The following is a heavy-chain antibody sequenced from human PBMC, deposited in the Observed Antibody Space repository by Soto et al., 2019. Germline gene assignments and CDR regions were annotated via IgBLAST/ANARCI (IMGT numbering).Heavy chain of an antibody. CDR3: ARDGQDGYYYYGMDV. D-gene: IGHD2-15*01. CDR2: ISYDGSNK. J-gene: IGHJ6*01. CDR1: GFTFSTYA. V-gene: IGHV3-30-3*01. Sequence: WGSLVVACAPSGFTFSTYAMHWVRQAPGKGLEWVAVISYDGSNKYYADSVKGRFTISRDNSKNTLYLQMNSLRAEDTAVYYCARDGQDGYYYYGMDVWGQGATVTVSS.